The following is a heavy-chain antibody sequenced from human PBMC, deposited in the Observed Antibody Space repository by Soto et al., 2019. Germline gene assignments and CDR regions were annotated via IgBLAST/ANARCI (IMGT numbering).Heavy chain of an antibody. CDR2: ISSSSSTI. V-gene: IGHV3-48*02. CDR3: ARGPVAMATIRPYYHSYGMEV. J-gene: IGHJ6*02. CDR1: GFTFCSYS. D-gene: IGHD5-12*01. Sequence: PGGSLGLSCAASGFTFCSYSMNWVLQAPGKGLECVSYISSSSSTIYYADSVKGRFTISRDNAKNSLYLQMNSLRDAHTAVYYCARGPVAMATIRPYYHSYGMEVWGQGTTVTVSS.